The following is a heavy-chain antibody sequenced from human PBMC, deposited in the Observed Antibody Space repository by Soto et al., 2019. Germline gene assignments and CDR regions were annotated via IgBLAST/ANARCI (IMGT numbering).Heavy chain of an antibody. Sequence: LKISCRVIGYKFSCFWIGWVRQMPGKGLEWMAIIYPGDSDSKYSPDSQGQVTVSVDRSSSTAYLEWSSLRASDTAMYYCATSEIFAGTGFDVWGQGTMVTV. D-gene: IGHD2-8*02. CDR1: GYKFSCFW. CDR3: ATSEIFAGTGFDV. CDR2: IYPGDSDS. V-gene: IGHV5-51*01. J-gene: IGHJ3*01.